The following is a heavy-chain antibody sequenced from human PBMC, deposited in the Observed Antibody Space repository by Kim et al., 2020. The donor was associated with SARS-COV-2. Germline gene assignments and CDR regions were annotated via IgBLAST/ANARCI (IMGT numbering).Heavy chain of an antibody. CDR3: ARGSGWAFDY. D-gene: IGHD6-19*01. CDR2: NT. V-gene: IGHV1-3*01. Sequence: NTKFSQKFQGRVTTTRDPTAIRAYMELTSLRSEDTAIYYCARGSGWAFDYWGQGTLVTVAS. J-gene: IGHJ4*02.